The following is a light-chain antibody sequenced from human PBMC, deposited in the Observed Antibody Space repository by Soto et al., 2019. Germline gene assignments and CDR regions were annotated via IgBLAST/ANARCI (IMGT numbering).Light chain of an antibody. V-gene: IGLV2-14*01. CDR3: SSYTSSSTPEYV. CDR1: SSDVGGYNY. J-gene: IGLJ1*01. Sequence: QYMRTHPASVSWSPGQSITISCTGTSSDVGGYNYVSWYQQHPGKAPKLMIYEVSNRPSGVSNRFSGSKSGNTASLTISGLQAEDEADYYCSSYTSSSTPEYVFGTGTKVTVL. CDR2: EVS.